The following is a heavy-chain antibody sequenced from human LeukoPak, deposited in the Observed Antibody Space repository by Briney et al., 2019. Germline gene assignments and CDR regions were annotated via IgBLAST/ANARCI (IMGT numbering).Heavy chain of an antibody. J-gene: IGHJ5*02. Sequence: GESLKISCKGSGYTFTNYWIGWVRQMPGKGLEWMGIIYPGDSDTRYSPSFQGQVTISADKSISTAYLQWSSLKASDTAMYYCARRAVPNHIAAAGWFDPWGQGTLVTVSS. CDR3: ARRAVPNHIAAAGWFDP. CDR1: GYTFTNYW. V-gene: IGHV5-51*01. D-gene: IGHD6-13*01. CDR2: IYPGDSDT.